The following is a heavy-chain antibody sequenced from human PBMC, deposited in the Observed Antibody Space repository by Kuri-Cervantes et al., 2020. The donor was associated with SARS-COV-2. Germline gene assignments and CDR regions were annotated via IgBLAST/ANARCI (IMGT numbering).Heavy chain of an antibody. D-gene: IGHD2-21*02. J-gene: IGHJ6*02. Sequence: GGSLRLSCAASGFTFSHFALFWVRQAPGKGLEWVAVISYDGNNKYYSDSVMGQFTISRDDSTNTVYLQMNSLRAEDTAVYYCAKDVDWYSMSYYYGMDVWGQGTTVTVSS. CDR2: ISYDGNNK. CDR1: GFTFSHFA. V-gene: IGHV3-30*18. CDR3: AKDVDWYSMSYYYGMDV.